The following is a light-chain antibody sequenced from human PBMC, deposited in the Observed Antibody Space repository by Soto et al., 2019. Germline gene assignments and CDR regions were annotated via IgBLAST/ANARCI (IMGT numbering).Light chain of an antibody. CDR3: QQSHSAPLT. CDR2: AAS. V-gene: IGKV1-39*01. J-gene: IGKJ4*01. Sequence: DIQMTQSPSSLSAFVGDRVTITCRASQSISTFLNWYQQKPGKAPNLLIYAASSLAGGVPSRFSGSGSGTDFTLTISSLKSEDFATYFCQQSHSAPLTFGGGTKVEIK. CDR1: QSISTF.